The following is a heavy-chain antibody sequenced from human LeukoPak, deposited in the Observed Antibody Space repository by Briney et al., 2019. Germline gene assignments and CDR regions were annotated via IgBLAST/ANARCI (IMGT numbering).Heavy chain of an antibody. CDR3: ARALDY. CDR1: GGSVSSGSYY. Sequence: SETLSLTCTVSGGSVSSGSYYWSWIRQPPGKGLEWIGYTYYSGSTNYNPSLKSRVTISVDTSKNQFSLKLSSVTAADTAVYYCARALDYWGQGTLVTVSS. V-gene: IGHV4-61*01. CDR2: TYYSGST. J-gene: IGHJ4*02.